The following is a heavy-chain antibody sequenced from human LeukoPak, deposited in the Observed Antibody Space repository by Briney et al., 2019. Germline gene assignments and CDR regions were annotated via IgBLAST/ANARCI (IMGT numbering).Heavy chain of an antibody. J-gene: IGHJ6*03. CDR3: ARGPVRYGSGSYFSGYYYYMDV. Sequence: SETLSLTCAVYGGSFSGYYWSWIRQPPGKGLEWIGEIHHSGSTNYNPSLKSRVTISVDTSKNQFSLKLSSVTAADTAVYYCARGPVRYGSGSYFSGYYYYMDVWGKGTTVTVSS. V-gene: IGHV4-34*01. CDR2: IHHSGST. CDR1: GGSFSGYY. D-gene: IGHD3-10*01.